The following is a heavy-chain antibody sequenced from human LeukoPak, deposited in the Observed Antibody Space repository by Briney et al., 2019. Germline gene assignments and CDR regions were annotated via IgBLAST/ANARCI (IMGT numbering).Heavy chain of an antibody. CDR3: ATLYYDILTGYYGR. V-gene: IGHV3-74*01. Sequence: PGGSLRLSCAASGFTFSSYWMHWVRHALGKGMVWVSRINSDGSSTSYADSVKGRFTISRDNAKNTLYLQMNSLRAEDTAVYYCATLYYDILTGYYGRWGQGTLVTVSS. CDR1: GFTFSSYW. J-gene: IGHJ4*02. CDR2: INSDGSST. D-gene: IGHD3-9*01.